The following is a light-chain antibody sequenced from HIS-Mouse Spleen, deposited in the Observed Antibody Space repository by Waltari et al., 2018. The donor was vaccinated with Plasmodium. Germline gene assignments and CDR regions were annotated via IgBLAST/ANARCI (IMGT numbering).Light chain of an antibody. CDR2: EGS. V-gene: IGLV2-23*01. CDR3: CSYAGSSTYV. J-gene: IGLJ1*01. Sequence: QSALTQPASVSGSPGQSIPLSCTGTSSDVGSSNLVSWYQQHPGKAPKLMIYEGSKRPSGVSNRFSGSKSGNTASLTISGLQAEDEADYYCCSYAGSSTYVFGTGTKVTVL. CDR1: SSDVGSSNL.